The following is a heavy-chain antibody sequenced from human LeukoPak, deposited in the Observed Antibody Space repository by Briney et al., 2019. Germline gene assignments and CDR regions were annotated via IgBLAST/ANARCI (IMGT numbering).Heavy chain of an antibody. CDR3: ARHRAAGWFGELLPIDC. Sequence: SETLSLTCAVSGYSISSGYYWGWIRQPPGKGLEWIGSIYHSGSTYYNPSLKSRVTISVDTSKNQFSLKLSSVTAADTAVYYCARHRAAGWFGELLPIDCWGQGTLVTVSS. D-gene: IGHD3-10*01. CDR2: IYHSGST. J-gene: IGHJ4*02. V-gene: IGHV4-38-2*01. CDR1: GYSISSGYY.